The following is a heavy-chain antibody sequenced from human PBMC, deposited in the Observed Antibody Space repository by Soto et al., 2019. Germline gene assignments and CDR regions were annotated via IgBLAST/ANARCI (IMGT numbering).Heavy chain of an antibody. CDR1: GFIFSEYG. CDR3: AKVYQLLPIYDY. J-gene: IGHJ4*02. CDR2: ISFDGSNQ. V-gene: IGHV3-30*18. Sequence: QVQLVESGGGEVQPGRSLRLSCAASGFIFSEYGMHWVRQAPGKGLEWLALISFDGSNQFYADSVKGRFTISRDNPKNTLYLQIDSLRTEDTAVYYCAKVYQLLPIYDYWGQGTLVTVSS. D-gene: IGHD1-7*01.